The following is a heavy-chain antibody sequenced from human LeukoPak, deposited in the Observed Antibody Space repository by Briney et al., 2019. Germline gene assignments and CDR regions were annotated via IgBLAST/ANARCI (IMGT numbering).Heavy chain of an antibody. CDR1: GGSISSSSYY. CDR3: ARGLPGNWGSYVY. D-gene: IGHD3-16*01. Sequence: SETLSLTCTVSGGSISSSSYYWGWIRQPPGKGREWIGSIYYSGSTYYNPSLKSRVTISVDTSKNQFSLKLSSVTAADTAVYYCARGLPGNWGSYVYWGQGTLVTVSS. V-gene: IGHV4-39*07. J-gene: IGHJ4*02. CDR2: IYYSGST.